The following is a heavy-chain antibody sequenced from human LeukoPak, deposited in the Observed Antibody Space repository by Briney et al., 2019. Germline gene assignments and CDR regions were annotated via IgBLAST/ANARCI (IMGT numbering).Heavy chain of an antibody. CDR3: ARLYYDYVWGSYSIGY. J-gene: IGHJ4*02. D-gene: IGHD3-16*01. Sequence: PGRSLRLSCAASGFTFSSYAMHWVRQAPGKGLEWVAVISYDGSNKYYADSVKGRFTISRDNSKNTLYLQMNSLRAEDTAVYYCARLYYDYVWGSYSIGYWGQGTLVTVSS. V-gene: IGHV3-30-3*01. CDR1: GFTFSSYA. CDR2: ISYDGSNK.